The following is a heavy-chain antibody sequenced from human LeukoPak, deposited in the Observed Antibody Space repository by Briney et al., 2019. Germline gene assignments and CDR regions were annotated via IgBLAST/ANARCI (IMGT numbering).Heavy chain of an antibody. CDR3: ARRAPSHDFDY. CDR1: GFTFDDYA. J-gene: IGHJ4*02. CDR2: ISWNSGSI. Sequence: GGSLRLSCAASGFTFDDYAMHWVRQAPGKGLEWVSGISWNSGSIGYADSVKGRFTISRDNAKNSLYLQMNSLRAEDMAVYYCARRAPSHDFDYWGQGTLVTVSS. V-gene: IGHV3-9*03.